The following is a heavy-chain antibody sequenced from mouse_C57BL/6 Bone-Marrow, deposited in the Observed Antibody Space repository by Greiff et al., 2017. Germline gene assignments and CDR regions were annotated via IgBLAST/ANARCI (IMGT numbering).Heavy chain of an antibody. CDR3: ARSYDYDDYTMDY. J-gene: IGHJ4*01. D-gene: IGHD2-4*01. CDR2: MHPNGGSP. Sequence: QVQLQQPGAELVKPGASVKLSCTASGYTFTNYWMHWVKQRPGQGLEWLGMMHPNGGSPDYNEKFTSEATLSVDKSSRTAYMDLSSLTSEDSAVYYCARSYDYDDYTMDYWGQGTSVTVSS. CDR1: GYTFTNYW. V-gene: IGHV1-64*01.